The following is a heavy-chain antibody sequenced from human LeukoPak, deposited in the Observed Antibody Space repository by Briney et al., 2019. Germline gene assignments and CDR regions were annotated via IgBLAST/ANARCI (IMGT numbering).Heavy chain of an antibody. CDR2: ISATGGDT. CDR3: AKDVRRCNGACT. J-gene: IGHJ5*02. V-gene: IGHV3-23*01. Sequence: GGSLRLSCVVSGFSLSSFAMNWVRQAPGKGLEWVSGISATGGDTYYADSVKGRFTISRDNSRNTVSLQMNSLRVDDTATYYCAKDVRRCNGACTWGQGTLVTVSS. D-gene: IGHD2-8*01. CDR1: GFSLSSFA.